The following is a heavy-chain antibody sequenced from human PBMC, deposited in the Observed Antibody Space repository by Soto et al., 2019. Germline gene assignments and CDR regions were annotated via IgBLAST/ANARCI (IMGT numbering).Heavy chain of an antibody. CDR3: ARLETTVTRRSFDF. CDR2: IYPGDSDP. Sequence: PGDSLKISCKASAYSFTTYWIAWVRQMPGKGLEWMGIIYPGDSDPRYSPSIQGHVTFSVDKSISTAYLQWRSLKASDTAMYYCARLETTVTRRSFDFWGQGTLVTVSS. J-gene: IGHJ4*02. V-gene: IGHV5-51*01. D-gene: IGHD4-4*01. CDR1: AYSFTTYW.